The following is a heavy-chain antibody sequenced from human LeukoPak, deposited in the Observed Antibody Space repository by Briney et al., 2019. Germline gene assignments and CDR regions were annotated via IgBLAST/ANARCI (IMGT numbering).Heavy chain of an antibody. D-gene: IGHD2-2*01. CDR1: GGSIDSYY. Sequence: SETLSLTCTVSGGSIDSYYWSWIRQPPGKGLEWIGYIYYTGSTEYHPSLKSRVTLSLDTSKNQFSLQLTSVTAADTAVCYCARVYQSAEYYFDYWGQGNLVSVSS. CDR2: IYYTGST. CDR3: ARVYQSAEYYFDY. V-gene: IGHV4-59*01. J-gene: IGHJ4*02.